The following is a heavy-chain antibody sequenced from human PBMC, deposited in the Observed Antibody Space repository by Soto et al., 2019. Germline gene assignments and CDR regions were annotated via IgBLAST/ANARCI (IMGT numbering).Heavy chain of an antibody. J-gene: IGHJ6*02. CDR2: FIPIFGTA. V-gene: IGHV1-69*06. CDR3: ARAPGSSGSYYYYYGMDV. D-gene: IGHD3-10*01. Sequence: QVQLVQSGAEVKKPGSSVKVSCKASGGTFSSYAISWVRQAPGQGLEWMGGFIPIFGTANYAQKFQGRVTITAHKATSTAYMELSSLRSEDTAVYYCARAPGSSGSYYYYYGMDVWGQGTTVTVSS. CDR1: GGTFSSYA.